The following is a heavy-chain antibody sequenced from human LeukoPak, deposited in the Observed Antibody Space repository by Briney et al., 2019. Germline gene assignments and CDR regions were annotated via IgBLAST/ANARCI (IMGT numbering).Heavy chain of an antibody. CDR1: GFTVSSNY. J-gene: IGHJ3*02. CDR3: ACPLGIDAFAI. CDR2: IYSGGST. D-gene: IGHD1-26*01. V-gene: IGHV3-66*01. Sequence: GGSLRLSCAASGFTVSSNYMGWVRQAPGKGLEWVSVIYSGGSTYHADSVKGRFTISRDNSKNTLYLQMNSLRAEDTAVYYCACPLGIDAFAIWGQGTMVTVSS.